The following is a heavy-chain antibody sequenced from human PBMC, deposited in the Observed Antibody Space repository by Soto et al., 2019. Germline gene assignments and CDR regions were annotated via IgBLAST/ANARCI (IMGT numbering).Heavy chain of an antibody. CDR2: IYYSGST. D-gene: IGHD2-15*01. V-gene: IGHV4-31*03. Sequence: PSETLSLTCTVSGGSISSGGYYWSWIRQHPGKGLEWIGYIYYSGSTYYNPSLKSRVTISVDTSKNQFSLKLSSVTAADTAVYYCARVYCSGGRCYTPKHYYYGMDVWGQGTTVTVS. CDR1: GGSISSGGYY. J-gene: IGHJ6*02. CDR3: ARVYCSGGRCYTPKHYYYGMDV.